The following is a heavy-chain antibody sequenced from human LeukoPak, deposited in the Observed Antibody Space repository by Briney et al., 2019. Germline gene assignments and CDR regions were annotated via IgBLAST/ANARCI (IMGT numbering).Heavy chain of an antibody. CDR2: ISSGGSNI. J-gene: IGHJ4*02. CDR3: ATDRNDDGSGMVPEY. D-gene: IGHD3-10*01. Sequence: PGGSLRLSCAASGFTFSSSSMNWVRQAPGKGPEWVSYISSGGSNIYYADSVEGRFTISRDNAKKSLYLQMNSLRAEDTAVYYCATDRNDDGSGMVPEYWGQGTLVTVSS. CDR1: GFTFSSSS. V-gene: IGHV3-48*03.